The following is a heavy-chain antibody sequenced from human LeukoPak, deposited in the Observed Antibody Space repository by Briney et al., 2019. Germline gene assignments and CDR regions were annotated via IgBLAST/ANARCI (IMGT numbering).Heavy chain of an antibody. Sequence: GGSLRLSCEASGFTFSNYAMSWVRQAPGKGLECVSPISGSGGSTYYRDSVKGRFTVSRDNSKNTLYLQMNSLRAEDTAVYYCAKSPAGSSWPSIDYWGQGTLVTVSS. D-gene: IGHD6-13*01. CDR1: GFTFSNYA. CDR2: ISGSGGST. J-gene: IGHJ4*02. CDR3: AKSPAGSSWPSIDY. V-gene: IGHV3-23*01.